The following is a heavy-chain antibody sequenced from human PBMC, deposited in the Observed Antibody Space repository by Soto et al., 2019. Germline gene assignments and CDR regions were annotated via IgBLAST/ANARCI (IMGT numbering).Heavy chain of an antibody. Sequence: GGSLRLSCAASGFTFSSYSMNWVRQAPGKGLEWVSYTSSSSSTIYYADSVKGRFTISRDNAKNSLYLQMNSLRAEDTAVYYCARNGYSGYEMGGYYYYYMDVWGKGTTVTVSS. D-gene: IGHD5-12*01. V-gene: IGHV3-48*01. CDR2: TSSSSSTI. CDR3: ARNGYSGYEMGGYYYYYMDV. J-gene: IGHJ6*03. CDR1: GFTFSSYS.